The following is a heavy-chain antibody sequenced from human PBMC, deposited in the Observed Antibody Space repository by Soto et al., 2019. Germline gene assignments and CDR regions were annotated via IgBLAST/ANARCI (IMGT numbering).Heavy chain of an antibody. D-gene: IGHD3-10*01. CDR1: GGSFSSYT. J-gene: IGHJ4*02. CDR2: IIPLLSIT. V-gene: IGHV1-69*08. CDR3: ARDHYYNSGTYYIDS. Sequence: QVQLVQSGGEVKMPGSSVKVSCKASGGSFSSYTFTWVRQAPGQGLEWMGKIIPLLSITNYAEEFQGRVTITADKSTSTAYMELRRLTFEDTAIYYCARDHYYNSGTYYIDSWGQGTLVTVSS.